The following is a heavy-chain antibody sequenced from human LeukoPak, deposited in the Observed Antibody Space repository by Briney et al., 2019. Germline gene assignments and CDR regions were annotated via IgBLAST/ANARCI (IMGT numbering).Heavy chain of an antibody. CDR1: GFTFSGNW. CDR2: ISSSSSYI. J-gene: IGHJ4*02. CDR3: ARDAVAGTAY. V-gene: IGHV3-21*01. Sequence: GGSLRLSCAASGFTFSGNWMHWVRQAPGKGLEWVSSISSSSSYIYYADSVKGRFTISRDNAKNSLYLQMNSLRAEDTAVYYCARDAVAGTAYWGQGTLVTVSS. D-gene: IGHD6-19*01.